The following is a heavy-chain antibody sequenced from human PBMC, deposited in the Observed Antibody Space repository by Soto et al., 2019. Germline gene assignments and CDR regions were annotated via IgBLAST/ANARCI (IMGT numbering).Heavy chain of an antibody. D-gene: IGHD2-2*01. CDR3: AKRHCSSPACYAYHDS. Sequence: GGSLRLSCAASGFTFSSYWMSWVRQAPGKGLEWVANIDQDGSQKNFVDSVKGRFTISRDNAKSCLYLQMDSLRAEDTAVYYCAKRHCSSPACYAYHDSWGQRILVTVSS. J-gene: IGHJ4*02. CDR2: IDQDGSQK. V-gene: IGHV3-7*01. CDR1: GFTFSSYW.